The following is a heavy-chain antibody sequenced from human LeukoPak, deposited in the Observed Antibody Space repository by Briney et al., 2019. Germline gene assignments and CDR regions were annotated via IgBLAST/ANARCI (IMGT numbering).Heavy chain of an antibody. D-gene: IGHD3-3*01. V-gene: IGHV1-69*04. CDR1: GGTFSSYA. Sequence: SVKVSCKASGGTFSSYAISWVRQAPGQGLEWMGRIIPILGIANYAQKFQGRVTITADKSTSTAYMELSSLRSEDTAVYYCASGGSGVVISYYYYGMDVWGQGTTVTVSS. J-gene: IGHJ6*02. CDR2: IIPILGIA. CDR3: ASGGSGVVISYYYYGMDV.